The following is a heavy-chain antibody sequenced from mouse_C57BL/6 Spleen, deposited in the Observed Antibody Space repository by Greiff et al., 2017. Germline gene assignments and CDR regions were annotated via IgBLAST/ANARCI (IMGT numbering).Heavy chain of an antibody. CDR3: ASRRSSGNYFDY. CDR1: GYSITSGYY. V-gene: IGHV3-6*01. Sequence: EVQLQESGPGLVKPSQSLSLTCSVTGYSITSGYYWNWIRQFPGNKLEWMGYISYDGSNNYNPSLKNRISITRDTSKNQFFLKLNSVTTEDTATYYCASRRSSGNYFDYWGQGTTLTVSS. J-gene: IGHJ2*01. CDR2: ISYDGSN. D-gene: IGHD3-2*02.